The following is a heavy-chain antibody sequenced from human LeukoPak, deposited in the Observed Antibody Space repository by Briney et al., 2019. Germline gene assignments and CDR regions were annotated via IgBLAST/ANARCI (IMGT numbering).Heavy chain of an antibody. D-gene: IGHD6-13*01. J-gene: IGHJ4*02. CDR2: ISGSGDST. CDR3: AKTRPLDSSSWSHGDY. CDR1: GFTFSSYA. Sequence: GGSLRLSCEASGFTFSSYAMSWVRQAPGKGLEWVSAISGSGDSTYYGDSVKGRFTISRDNSKNTLYLQMNSLRAEDTAVYYCAKTRPLDSSSWSHGDYWGQGTLVTVSS. V-gene: IGHV3-23*01.